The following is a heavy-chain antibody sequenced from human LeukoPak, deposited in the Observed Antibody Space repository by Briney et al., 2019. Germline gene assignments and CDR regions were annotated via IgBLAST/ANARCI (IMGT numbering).Heavy chain of an antibody. CDR1: GFTFSDYW. V-gene: IGHV3-7*01. Sequence: GGSLRLSCTASGFTFSDYWMTWVRQAPGKGPEWVANVKQDGSQRYYVDSVRGRFTISRDNAKNSLFLQMNCLRAEDTAVYYCARRGGSSSRRSPIDYWGQGTLVTVSS. CDR3: ARRGGSSSRRSPIDY. J-gene: IGHJ4*02. CDR2: VKQDGSQR. D-gene: IGHD6-6*01.